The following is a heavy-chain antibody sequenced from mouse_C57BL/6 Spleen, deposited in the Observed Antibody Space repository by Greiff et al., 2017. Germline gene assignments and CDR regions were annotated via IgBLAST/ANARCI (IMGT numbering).Heavy chain of an antibody. D-gene: IGHD2-2*01. V-gene: IGHV1-82*01. CDR1: GYAFSSSW. Sequence: QVQLKQSGPELVKPGASVKISCKASGYAFSSSWMNWVKQRPGKGLEWIGRIYPGDGDTNYNGKFKGKATLTADKSSSTAYMQLSSLTSEDSAVYFCARSMVTTYYYFDYWGQGTTLTVSS. J-gene: IGHJ2*01. CDR2: IYPGDGDT. CDR3: ARSMVTTYYYFDY.